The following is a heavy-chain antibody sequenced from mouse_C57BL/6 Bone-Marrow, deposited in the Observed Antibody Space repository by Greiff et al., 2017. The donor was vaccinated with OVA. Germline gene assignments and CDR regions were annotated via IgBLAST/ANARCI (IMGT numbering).Heavy chain of an antibody. CDR2: ISSGSSTI. CDR1: GFTFSDYG. J-gene: IGHJ2*01. V-gene: IGHV5-17*01. Sequence: EVHLVESGGGLVKPGGSLKLSCAASGFTFSDYGMHWVRQAPEKGLEWVAYISSGSSTIYYADTVKGRFTISRDNAKNTLFLQMTSLRSEDTAMYYCARGLGNYGDYWGQGTTLTVSS. CDR3: ARGLGNYGDY. D-gene: IGHD2-1*01.